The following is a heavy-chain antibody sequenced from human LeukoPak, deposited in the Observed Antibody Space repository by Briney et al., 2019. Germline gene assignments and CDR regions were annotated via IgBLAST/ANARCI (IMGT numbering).Heavy chain of an antibody. D-gene: IGHD2-15*01. CDR1: GESLNDYY. J-gene: IGHJ1*01. V-gene: IGHV4-34*01. Sequence: PSETLSLTCAVHGESLNDYYWSWIRQSPGKGLEWIGEITHNGSTTFNPSLESRLTISVDTSKNHFSLKLTSVTAADASVYFCARGFCRGESCYSAEYLQHWGQGTLVTVSS. CDR3: ARGFCRGESCYSAEYLQH. CDR2: ITHNGST.